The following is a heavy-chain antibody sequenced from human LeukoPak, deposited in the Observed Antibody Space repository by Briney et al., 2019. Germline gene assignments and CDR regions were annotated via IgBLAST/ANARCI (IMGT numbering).Heavy chain of an antibody. CDR2: IYYSGNT. CDR1: GGSVSSGSYY. Sequence: SETLSLTCTVSGGSVSSGSYYWSWIRQPPGKGLEWIGYIYYSGNTNYNPSLKSRVTISVDTSKNQFSLKLSSVTAADTAVYYCARGQQQLVDYWGQGTLVTVSS. D-gene: IGHD6-13*01. J-gene: IGHJ4*02. V-gene: IGHV4-61*01. CDR3: ARGQQQLVDY.